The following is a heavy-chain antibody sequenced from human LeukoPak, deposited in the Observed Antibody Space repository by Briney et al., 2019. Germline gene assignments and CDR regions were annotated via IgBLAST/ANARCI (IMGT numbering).Heavy chain of an antibody. CDR3: AKGVQYDFWSGYQALDY. J-gene: IGHJ4*02. D-gene: IGHD3-3*01. CDR2: INSDGSTT. CDR1: GFTLSSYW. V-gene: IGHV3-74*01. Sequence: PGGSLRLSCAASGFTLSSYWIYWVRQAPGKGLEWVSRINSDGSTTTYADSVKGRFTISRDNAKNTVYLQMNSLRAEDTAVYYCAKGVQYDFWSGYQALDYWGQGTLVTVSS.